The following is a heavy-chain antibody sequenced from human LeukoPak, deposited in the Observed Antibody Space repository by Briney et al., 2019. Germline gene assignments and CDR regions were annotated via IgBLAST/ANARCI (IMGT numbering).Heavy chain of an antibody. Sequence: GRSLRLSCAASGFTFSSYGMHWVRQAQGKGREWVAVISYDGSNKYYADSVKGRFTISRDNSKNTLYLQMNSLRAEDTAVYYCAKDLLPTKQRYGMDVWGQGTTVTVSS. J-gene: IGHJ6*02. CDR1: GFTFSSYG. D-gene: IGHD1/OR15-1a*01. CDR3: AKDLLPTKQRYGMDV. CDR2: ISYDGSNK. V-gene: IGHV3-30*18.